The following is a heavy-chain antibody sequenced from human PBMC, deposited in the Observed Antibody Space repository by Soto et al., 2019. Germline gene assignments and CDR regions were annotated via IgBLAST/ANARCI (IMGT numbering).Heavy chain of an antibody. Sequence: GGSLRLSCAASGFTFSNYAMTWVRQAPGKGLEWVSAISGGGGSTYYADSVRGRFTISRDDSKNTLFLQMNSLRAEETPVYYCVSHHAQAGTGQPVFDIWGQGKRVPVSS. D-gene: IGHD1-1*01. V-gene: IGHV3-23*01. J-gene: IGHJ3*02. CDR2: ISGGGGST. CDR1: GFTFSNYA. CDR3: VSHHAQAGTGQPVFDI.